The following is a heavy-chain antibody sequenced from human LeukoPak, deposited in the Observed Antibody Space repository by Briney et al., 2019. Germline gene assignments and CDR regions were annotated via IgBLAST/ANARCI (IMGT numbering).Heavy chain of an antibody. J-gene: IGHJ4*02. CDR1: EFTFSSYA. CDR3: VKDGAIDVVRGVISPFDY. V-gene: IGHV3-64D*06. D-gene: IGHD3-10*01. CDR2: ISSNGGST. Sequence: GRSLRRSCAASEFTFSSYAMHWVRQAPGKGLEYVSAISSNGGSTYYADSVKGRFTISRDNSKNTLYLQMSSLRAEDTAVYYCVKDGAIDVVRGVISPFDYWGQGTLVTVSS.